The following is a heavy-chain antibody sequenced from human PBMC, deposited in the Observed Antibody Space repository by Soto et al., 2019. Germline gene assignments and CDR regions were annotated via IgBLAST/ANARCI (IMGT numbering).Heavy chain of an antibody. CDR2: ITGNSDTI. CDR1: GFTLRNNN. V-gene: IGHV3-48*02. D-gene: IGHD1-26*01. Sequence: EVQVVESGGGLVQRGGYLRLSCAASGFTLRNNNMNWVRQAQGKGLEWVSYITGNSDTIYYPDSVKGRFTKSRDNAKNSRYLKMNSLRDEDTAVYYCARDPGEWELTYDAFDIWGQGTLVTVSS. CDR3: ARDPGEWELTYDAFDI. J-gene: IGHJ3*02.